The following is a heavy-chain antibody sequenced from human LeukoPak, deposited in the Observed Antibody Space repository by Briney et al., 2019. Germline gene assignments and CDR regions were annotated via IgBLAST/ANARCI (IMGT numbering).Heavy chain of an antibody. D-gene: IGHD3-10*01. CDR2: INWNGGRP. Sequence: GGSLRLSCAASGFTFDDYGMSWVRQAPGKGLEWVSGINWNGGRPGYADAVKGRFTISRDNAKNSLYLQMNRLRAEDTALYYCARSGRITMVRGRYYYYGMDVWGQGTTVTVSS. J-gene: IGHJ6*02. CDR1: GFTFDDYG. V-gene: IGHV3-20*04. CDR3: ARSGRITMVRGRYYYYGMDV.